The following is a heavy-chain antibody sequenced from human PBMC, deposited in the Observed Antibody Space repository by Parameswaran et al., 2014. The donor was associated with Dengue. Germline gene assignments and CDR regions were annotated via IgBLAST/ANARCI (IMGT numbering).Heavy chain of an antibody. J-gene: IGHJ5*02. Sequence: VRQCPGKGLEWIGYIYYSGSTNYNPSLKSRVTISVDTSKNQFSLKLSSVTAADTAVYYCARGGGGVWFDPWGQGNPGHRLL. V-gene: IGHV4-59*13. CDR3: ARGGGGVWFDP. CDR2: IYYSGST. D-gene: IGHD3-16*01.